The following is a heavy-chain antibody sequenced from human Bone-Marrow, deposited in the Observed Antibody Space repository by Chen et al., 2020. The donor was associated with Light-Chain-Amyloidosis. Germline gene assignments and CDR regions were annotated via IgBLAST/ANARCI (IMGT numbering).Heavy chain of an antibody. Sequence: QVLLQQSGPGLVKPSETLSLIFAVSGNSISRGYFWGWIRQPPGKGLEWTGVLDFYHGGSPYYSPSLKSRVTITADTAKNQFSLNLTTVTAADTATYYCARGAVGGTTGVWGQGTLVTVSS. V-gene: IGHV4-38-2*01. J-gene: IGHJ4*02. D-gene: IGHD1-26*01. CDR3: ARGAVGGTTGV. CDR2: FYHGGSP. CDR1: GNSISRGYF.